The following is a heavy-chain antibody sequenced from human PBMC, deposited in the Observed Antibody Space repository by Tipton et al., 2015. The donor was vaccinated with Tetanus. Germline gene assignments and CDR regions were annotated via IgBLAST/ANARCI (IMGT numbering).Heavy chain of an antibody. V-gene: IGHV3-33*01. D-gene: IGHD2-15*01. J-gene: IGHJ4*02. CDR3: AREADCSGGSCFSGDFDN. Sequence: SLRLSCAASGFIFSSYGIHWVRQAPGKGLEWVAVSWYDGTDTYHADSVKGRFTLSRDNSKNTLYLQMNSLRVEDTAVYYCAREADCSGGSCFSGDFDNWGQGTQVTVSS. CDR1: GFIFSSYG. CDR2: SWYDGTDT.